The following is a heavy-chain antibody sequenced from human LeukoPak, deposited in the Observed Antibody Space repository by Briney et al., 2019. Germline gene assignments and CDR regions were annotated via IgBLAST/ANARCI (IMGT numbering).Heavy chain of an antibody. V-gene: IGHV4-30-2*01. CDR1: GGSISSGGYY. CDR3: ARRRGNYYDSSGYREFDY. D-gene: IGHD3-22*01. CDR2: IYHSGST. J-gene: IGHJ4*02. Sequence: PSQTLSLTCTVSGGSISSGGYYWSWIRQPPGKGLEWIGYIYHSGSTNYNPSLKSRVTISVDRSKNQFSLKLSSVTAADTAVYYCARRRGNYYDSSGYREFDYWGQGTLVTVSS.